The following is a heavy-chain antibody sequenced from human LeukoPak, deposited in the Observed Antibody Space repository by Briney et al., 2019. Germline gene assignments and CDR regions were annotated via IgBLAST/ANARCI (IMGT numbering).Heavy chain of an antibody. CDR3: ASNYDSSGYGVAPFDY. J-gene: IGHJ4*02. CDR1: GYSFTSYW. CDR2: IYPGDSDT. D-gene: IGHD3-22*01. V-gene: IGHV5-51*01. Sequence: GESLQISCKGSGYSFTSYWIGWVRQMPGKGLEWMGIIYPGDSDTRYSPSFQGQVTISADKSISTAYLQWSSLKASDTAMYYCASNYDSSGYGVAPFDYWGQGTLVTVSS.